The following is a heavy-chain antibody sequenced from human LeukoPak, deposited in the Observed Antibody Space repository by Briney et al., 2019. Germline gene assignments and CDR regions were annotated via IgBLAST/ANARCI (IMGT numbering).Heavy chain of an antibody. CDR3: ARVNYYDSSGTDY. J-gene: IGHJ4*02. CDR1: GGSITSYY. Sequence: SETLSLTCSVSGGSITSYYWSWIRQSPGKGLEWIGYIHYSGITNYNPSLKSRVTISGDTSKNQFSLKLSSVTAGDTAVYYCARVNYYDSSGTDYWGQGTLVTVSS. V-gene: IGHV4-59*01. CDR2: IHYSGIT. D-gene: IGHD3-22*01.